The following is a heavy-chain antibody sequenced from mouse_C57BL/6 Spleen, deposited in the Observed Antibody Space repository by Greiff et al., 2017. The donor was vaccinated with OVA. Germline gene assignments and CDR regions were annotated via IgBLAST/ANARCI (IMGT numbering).Heavy chain of an antibody. J-gene: IGHJ1*03. V-gene: IGHV2-9-1*01. CDR2: IWTGGGT. Sequence: VNLVESGPGLVAPSQSLSITCTVSGFSLTSYAISWVRQPPGKGLEWLGVIWTGGGTNYNSALKSRLSISKDNSKSQVFLKMNSLQTDDTARYYCAREGTVVASLYWYFDVWGTGTTVTVSS. CDR3: AREGTVVASLYWYFDV. CDR1: GFSLTSYA. D-gene: IGHD1-1*01.